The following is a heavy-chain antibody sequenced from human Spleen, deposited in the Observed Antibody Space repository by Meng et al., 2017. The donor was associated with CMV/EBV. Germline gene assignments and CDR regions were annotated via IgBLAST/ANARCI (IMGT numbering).Heavy chain of an antibody. CDR3: AKGFNDILPGHYFQN. CDR1: INTLA. J-gene: IGHJ1*01. CDR2: ISGSGALT. Sequence: INTLAMGWVRQAPVVGLEWVSAISGSGALTYYADSVKGRFPISRDNSKNTLFLQMSSLRAEDTAVYYCAKGFNDILPGHYFQNWGQGTLVTVSS. D-gene: IGHD3-9*01. V-gene: IGHV3-23*01.